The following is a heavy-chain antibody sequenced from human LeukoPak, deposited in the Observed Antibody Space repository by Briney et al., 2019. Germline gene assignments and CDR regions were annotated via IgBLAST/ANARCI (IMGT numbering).Heavy chain of an antibody. J-gene: IGHJ5*02. CDR1: GPAISSESYY. Sequence: SQTLSLTCTVSGPAISSESYYWTWIQQPAGKGLEWIGRIYTSGITNYNPSLKSRVTMSVDTSKSQFSLNLSSVTAADTAVYYCARVLVLGELNWFDPWGQGTLVTVSS. CDR2: IYTSGIT. CDR3: ARVLVLGELNWFDP. V-gene: IGHV4-61*02. D-gene: IGHD3-16*01.